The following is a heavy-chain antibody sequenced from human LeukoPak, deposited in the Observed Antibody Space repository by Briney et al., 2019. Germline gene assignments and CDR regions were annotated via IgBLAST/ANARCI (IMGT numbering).Heavy chain of an antibody. V-gene: IGHV3-48*03. J-gene: IGHJ4*02. Sequence: PGGSLRLSCAASGFTFSSYEMNWVRQAPGKGLECVSYIGSSGSTIYYADSVKGRFTISRDNAKNSLYLQMTGLRAEDTAVYYCASGVWSGYIDYWGQGTLVTVSS. CDR2: IGSSGSTI. CDR3: ASGVWSGYIDY. CDR1: GFTFSSYE. D-gene: IGHD3-3*01.